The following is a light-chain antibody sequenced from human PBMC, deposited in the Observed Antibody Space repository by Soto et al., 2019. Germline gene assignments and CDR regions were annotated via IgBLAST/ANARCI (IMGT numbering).Light chain of an antibody. V-gene: IGKV3-15*01. J-gene: IGKJ4*01. CDR2: GAS. CDR3: QQYNTGPQVT. CDR1: QSVSSN. Sequence: EIVMTQSPATLSVSPGERATLSCRASQSVSSNLAWYQQKPGQAPRLLIYGASTRATGIPARFSGSGSGTESTLTISSLQSEDGAVYYCQQYNTGPQVTLGGGTQVEIK.